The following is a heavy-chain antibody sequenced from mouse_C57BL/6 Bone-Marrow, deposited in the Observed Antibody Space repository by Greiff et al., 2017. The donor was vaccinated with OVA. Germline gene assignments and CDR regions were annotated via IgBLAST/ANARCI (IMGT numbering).Heavy chain of an antibody. J-gene: IGHJ4*01. CDR1: GFTFSSYG. CDR3: ARLI. Sequence: EVKLVESGGDLVKPGGSLKLSCAASGFTFSSYGMSWVRQTPDKRLEWVATISSGGSYTYYPDSVKGRFTIARDNAKNTLYLQISSLKSEYTAMYYCARLIWGQGTSVTVSS. V-gene: IGHV5-6*01. CDR2: ISSGGSYT.